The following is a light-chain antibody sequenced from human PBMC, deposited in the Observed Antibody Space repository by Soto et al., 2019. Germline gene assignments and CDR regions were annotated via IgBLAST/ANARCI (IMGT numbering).Light chain of an antibody. CDR2: GNS. Sequence: QPVLTQPPSVSGAPGQRVTISCTGSNSNIGAGYDVHWYQQLPGTAPKLLIYGNSNRPSGVSDRFSGSKSGTSASLAITGLQAEDEADYYCQSYDTSLSGFVVFGGGTKLTVL. CDR3: QSYDTSLSGFVV. V-gene: IGLV1-40*01. J-gene: IGLJ2*01. CDR1: NSNIGAGYD.